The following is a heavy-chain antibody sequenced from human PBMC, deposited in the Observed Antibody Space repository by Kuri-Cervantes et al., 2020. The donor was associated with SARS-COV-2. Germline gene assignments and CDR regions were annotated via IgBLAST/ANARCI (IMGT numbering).Heavy chain of an antibody. CDR3: ARGGMVRGVHYYYYYYMDV. CDR1: GFTFSSYA. V-gene: IGHV3-23*01. D-gene: IGHD3-10*01. CDR2: ISGSGGST. Sequence: GGSLRLSCEASGFTFSSYALTWVRQAPGKGLEGVSAISGSGGSTYYADSVKGRFTISRDNSKNTLYLQMNSLRAGDTAVYYCARGGMVRGVHYYYYYYMDVWGKGTTVTVSS. J-gene: IGHJ6*03.